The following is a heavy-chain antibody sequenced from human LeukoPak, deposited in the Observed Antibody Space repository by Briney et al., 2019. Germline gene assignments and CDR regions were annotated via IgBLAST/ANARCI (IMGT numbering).Heavy chain of an antibody. V-gene: IGHV3-33*01. D-gene: IGHD3-10*01. CDR1: RFTFSSYG. CDR2: IWYDGSNK. CDR3: ARDRVRGNLDY. J-gene: IGHJ4*02. Sequence: GGSLRLSCAASRFTFSSYGMHWVRQAPGKGLEWVAVIWYDGSNKYYADSVKGRFTISRDNSKNTLYLQMNSLRAEDTAVYYCARDRVRGNLDYWGQGTLVTVSS.